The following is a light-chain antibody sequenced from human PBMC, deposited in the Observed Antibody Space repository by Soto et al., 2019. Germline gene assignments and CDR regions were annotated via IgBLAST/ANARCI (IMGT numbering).Light chain of an antibody. CDR2: DAY. CDR1: QSFRGL. CDR3: QQRHMLPIT. V-gene: IGKV3-11*01. Sequence: EVVLTQSPVTLSLSPGERATLSCRASQSFRGLLAWYQHKPGQAPRLLIYDAYNRATGIPPRFSGSGSGTDFTLTISSLEPEDSAVYYCQQRHMLPITFGQGTRLEIK. J-gene: IGKJ5*01.